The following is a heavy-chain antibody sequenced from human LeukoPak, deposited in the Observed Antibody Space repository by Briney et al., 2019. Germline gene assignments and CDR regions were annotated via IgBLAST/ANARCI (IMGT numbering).Heavy chain of an antibody. CDR2: IWYDGSNK. Sequence: GGSLRRSCAASGFTFRSYGMHWVRQAPGRGLEWVAVIWYDGSNKYYADSVKGRFTISRDNSNNALYLQMNSLRAEDTAVYYCARIPLEGQTVDYWGQGTLVTVSS. V-gene: IGHV3-33*01. CDR3: ARIPLEGQTVDY. CDR1: GFTFRSYG. J-gene: IGHJ4*02.